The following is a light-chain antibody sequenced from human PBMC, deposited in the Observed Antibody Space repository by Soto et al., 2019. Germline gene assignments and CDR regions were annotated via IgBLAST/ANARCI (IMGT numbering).Light chain of an antibody. J-gene: IGKJ1*01. Sequence: EVVLTQSPGTVSLSPGERATLSCRASQSVTSNYLAWYQQKPGQAPRLLIYAASSRASGIPDRFSGSGPGTDFTLSISRVESEDFAVYYCKHYGSSVPWTFGQGTKVEIK. CDR2: AAS. CDR3: KHYGSSVPWT. V-gene: IGKV3-20*01. CDR1: QSVTSNY.